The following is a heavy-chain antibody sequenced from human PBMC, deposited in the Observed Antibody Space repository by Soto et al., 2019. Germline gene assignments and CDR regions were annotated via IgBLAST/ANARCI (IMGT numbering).Heavy chain of an antibody. CDR3: AAEIYSGGDCCHFDY. D-gene: IGHD2-21*01. V-gene: IGHV1-58*01. CDR1: GFTFTNSA. J-gene: IGHJ4*02. CDR2: IIVGSGRT. Sequence: QGQVVQSGPEVRNPGTSVKVSCKTSGFTFTNSAVQWVRQARGQRLEWIGWIIVGSGRTNYLQTLQGRITITRDTATGTAYMELSGLKSEDTAMYYCAAEIYSGGDCCHFDYWGQGTLVTVPS.